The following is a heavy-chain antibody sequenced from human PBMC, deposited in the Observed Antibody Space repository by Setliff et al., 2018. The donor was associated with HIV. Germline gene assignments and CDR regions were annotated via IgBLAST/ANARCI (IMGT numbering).Heavy chain of an antibody. Sequence: PSETLSLTCTVSGGSISSGSYYWSWIRQPAGKGLEWIGRIYTSGSTNYNPSLKSRVTISVDTSKKQFSLKLTSVTAADTAVYYCARGSACSGGSCPVPLDYWGQGTLVTVSS. D-gene: IGHD2-15*01. CDR1: GGSISSGSYY. J-gene: IGHJ4*02. CDR2: IYTSGST. V-gene: IGHV4-61*02. CDR3: ARGSACSGGSCPVPLDY.